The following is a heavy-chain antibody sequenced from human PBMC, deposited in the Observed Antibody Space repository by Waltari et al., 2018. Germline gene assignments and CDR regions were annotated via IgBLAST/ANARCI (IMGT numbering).Heavy chain of an antibody. Sequence: QLQLQESGPGLVKPSETLSLTCTVSGGSISSSSYYWGWIRQPPGKGLEWIGSSYYSWSTYYNPSLKSRVTISVDTSKNQFSLKLSSVTAADTAVYYCARQDYGARNGIVTPYYFDYWGQGTLVTVSS. V-gene: IGHV4-39*01. CDR1: GGSISSSSYY. J-gene: IGHJ4*02. D-gene: IGHD4-17*01. CDR3: ARQDYGARNGIVTPYYFDY. CDR2: SYYSWST.